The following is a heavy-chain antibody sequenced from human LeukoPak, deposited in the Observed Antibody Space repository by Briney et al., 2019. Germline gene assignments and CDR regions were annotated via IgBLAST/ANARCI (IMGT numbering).Heavy chain of an antibody. V-gene: IGHV3-30*02. Sequence: SGGSLRLSCTASGFIFSSYGIHWVRQPPGKGLEWVAFIRYDGINKDYTDSVKGRFTVSRDNSKKTLYLQMNSLRAEDTGVYYCARVLHKRNYDSSVYYGYWGQGTLVTVSS. CDR3: ARVLHKRNYDSSVYYGY. CDR2: IRYDGINK. J-gene: IGHJ4*02. D-gene: IGHD3-22*01. CDR1: GFIFSSYG.